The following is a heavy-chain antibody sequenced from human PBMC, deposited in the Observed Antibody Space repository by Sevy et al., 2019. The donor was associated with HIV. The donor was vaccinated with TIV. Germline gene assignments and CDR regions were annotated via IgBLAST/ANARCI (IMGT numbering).Heavy chain of an antibody. J-gene: IGHJ6*02. V-gene: IGHV3-7*03. CDR1: RFTFSSYW. CDR2: IKKDGSEK. Sequence: GGSLRLSCAASRFTFSSYWMTWVRQAPGKGLEWVANIKKDGSEKYYVDSVKGRFAISRDNAKKSLYLQMNSLRAEDTAVYYCARDCSSTSCLWGLDVWGQGTTVTVSS. CDR3: ARDCSSTSCLWGLDV. D-gene: IGHD2-2*01.